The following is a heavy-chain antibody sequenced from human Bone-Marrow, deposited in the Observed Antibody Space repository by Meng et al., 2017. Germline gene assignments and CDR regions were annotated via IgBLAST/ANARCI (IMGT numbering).Heavy chain of an antibody. D-gene: IGHD3-10*01. Sequence: ASVKVSCKASGYTFTGHYIHWVRQAPGQGLEYMGWINPKSGGTKYAQNFQGRVTMTGDTSVTTVYMEVSSLRPDDTAVYYCARGDRTDYFGSGSRLDYWGQGTLVTVSS. CDR1: GYTFTGHY. CDR3: ARGDRTDYFGSGSRLDY. J-gene: IGHJ4*02. V-gene: IGHV1-2*02. CDR2: INPKSGGT.